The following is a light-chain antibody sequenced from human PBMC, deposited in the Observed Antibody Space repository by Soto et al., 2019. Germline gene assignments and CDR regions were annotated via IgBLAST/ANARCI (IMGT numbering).Light chain of an antibody. J-gene: IGKJ5*01. V-gene: IGKV1-39*01. CDR2: KAS. CDR3: QQYSSSLIT. CDR1: QYIITY. Sequence: MQMTHSPSSLSATVLNRVTITFLSSQYIITYLNWYQQKPGKAPKLLIYKASTLKSGVPSRFSGSGSGTDFTLTISRLEPEDFAVYYCQQYSSSLITFGQGTRLEIK.